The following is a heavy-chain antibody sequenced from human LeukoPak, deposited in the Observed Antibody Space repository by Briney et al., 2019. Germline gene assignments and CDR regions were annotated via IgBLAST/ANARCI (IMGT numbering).Heavy chain of an antibody. J-gene: IGHJ5*01. Sequence: SETLSLTCTVSGGSISSYYWSWIRQPAGKGLEWIGRIYTSGSTNYNPSLKSRVTISLDTSKNQFSLRLASVTAADTALYYCARLDGYNSTWFDFWGQGTLVTVSS. CDR1: GGSISSYY. V-gene: IGHV4-4*07. CDR3: ARLDGYNSTWFDF. D-gene: IGHD5-24*01. CDR2: IYTSGST.